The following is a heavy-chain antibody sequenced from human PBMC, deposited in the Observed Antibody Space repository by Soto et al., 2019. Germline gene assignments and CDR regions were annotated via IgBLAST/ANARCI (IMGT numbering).Heavy chain of an antibody. Sequence: GGSLRLSCAASGFTFSSYSMNWVRQAPGKGLEWVSYISSSSSTIYYADSVKGRFTISRDNAKNSLYLQMNSLRDEDTAVYYCARDYDILTGYDDYFDYWGQGTLVTVSS. V-gene: IGHV3-48*02. CDR1: GFTFSSYS. CDR3: ARDYDILTGYDDYFDY. CDR2: ISSSSSTI. D-gene: IGHD3-9*01. J-gene: IGHJ4*02.